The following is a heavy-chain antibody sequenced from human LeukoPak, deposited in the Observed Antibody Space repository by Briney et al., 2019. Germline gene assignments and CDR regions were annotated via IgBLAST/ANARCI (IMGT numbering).Heavy chain of an antibody. Sequence: PGGSLRLSCAASGLTFSSYAMHWVRQAPGKGLEWVAVISYDGSNKYYADSVKGRFTISRDNSKNTLYLQMNSLRAEDTAVYYCARVGAVAGTRGWFDPWGQGTLVTVSS. V-gene: IGHV3-30-3*01. D-gene: IGHD6-19*01. CDR2: ISYDGSNK. CDR1: GLTFSSYA. J-gene: IGHJ5*02. CDR3: ARVGAVAGTRGWFDP.